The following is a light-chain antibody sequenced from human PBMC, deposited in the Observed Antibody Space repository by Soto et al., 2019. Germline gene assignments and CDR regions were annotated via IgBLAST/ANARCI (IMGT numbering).Light chain of an antibody. V-gene: IGLV1-51*01. Sequence: QSVLTQAPSVSAAPGQTVTISCSGSSSNIGNNYVSWYQQLPGTAPKLLIYDNNKRPSGIPDRFSGSKSGTSATLGITGLQTGDEADYYCGTWDNSLSVLFGGGTKVTVL. CDR1: SSNIGNNY. CDR3: GTWDNSLSVL. J-gene: IGLJ2*01. CDR2: DNN.